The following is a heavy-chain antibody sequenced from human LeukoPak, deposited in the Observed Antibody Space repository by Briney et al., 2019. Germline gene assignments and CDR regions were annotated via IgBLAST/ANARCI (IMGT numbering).Heavy chain of an antibody. CDR3: ARMSSYDLLTGYYNDD. CDR2: IIPYTDNT. V-gene: IGHV1-18*01. D-gene: IGHD3-9*01. J-gene: IGHJ4*02. CDR1: GYIFTDYG. Sequence: ASVKVSCKAFGYIFTDYGFSWVRHAPGQGLEWMGWIIPYTDNTNHAQKFQGRLTMTADTSTSTAYMELRSLRSDDTAVYYCARMSSYDLLTGYYNDDWGQGTLVTVSS.